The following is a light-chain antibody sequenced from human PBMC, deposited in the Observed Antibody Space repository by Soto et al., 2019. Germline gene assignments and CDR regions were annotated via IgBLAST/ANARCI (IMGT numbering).Light chain of an antibody. V-gene: IGKV2-28*01. CDR1: QSLLHRNGYNY. CDR2: LGS. J-gene: IGKJ1*01. CDR3: IQALQTPWT. Sequence: DIVMTQSPLSLPVTPGEPASISCRSSQSLLHRNGYNYLDWYLQKPGQSPQLLIYLGSNRSSGVPDRFSGSGSGTDFTLKISRVEAEDVGVYYCIQALQTPWTFGQGNKVEIK.